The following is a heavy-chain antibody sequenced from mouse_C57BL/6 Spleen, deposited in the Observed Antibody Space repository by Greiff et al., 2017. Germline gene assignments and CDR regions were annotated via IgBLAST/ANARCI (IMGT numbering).Heavy chain of an antibody. CDR2: INPGSGGT. J-gene: IGHJ3*01. CDR1: GYAFTNYL. CDR3: ARRGLLPWVAY. V-gene: IGHV1-54*01. D-gene: IGHD2-3*01. Sequence: VKLQESGAELVRPGTSVKVSCKASGYAFTNYLIEWVKQRPGQGLEWIGVINPGSGGTNYNEKFKGKATLTADKSSSTAYMQLSSLTSEDSAVYFCARRGLLPWVAYWGQGTLFTVSA.